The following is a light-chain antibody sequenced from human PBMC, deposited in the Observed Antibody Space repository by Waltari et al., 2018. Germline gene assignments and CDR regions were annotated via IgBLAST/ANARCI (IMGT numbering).Light chain of an antibody. CDR3: QQHRNWPIT. Sequence: EVVLTQSPATLSLSPGERATLSCRASQNVINFLAWNQQKPGRAPRLLIYDASQRATGIPARFSGSGSGTDFTLTISSLEPEDFAVYYCQQHRNWPITFGQGTRLDIQ. CDR2: DAS. V-gene: IGKV3-11*01. J-gene: IGKJ5*01. CDR1: QNVINF.